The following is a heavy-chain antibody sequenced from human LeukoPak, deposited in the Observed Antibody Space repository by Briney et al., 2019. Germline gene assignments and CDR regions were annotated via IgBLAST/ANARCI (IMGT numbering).Heavy chain of an antibody. J-gene: IGHJ6*02. CDR1: GFTFRSHG. Sequence: PGESPRLSCAASGFTFRSHGIHWVRQAPGKGLEWVAFIWYDGSNKDYADSVKGRFTISRDNSKNTLYLQMNSLRVEDTAVYYCARDGQQLAPYGMDVWGQGTTVTVSS. CDR3: ARDGQQLAPYGMDV. CDR2: IWYDGSNK. V-gene: IGHV3-33*01. D-gene: IGHD6-13*01.